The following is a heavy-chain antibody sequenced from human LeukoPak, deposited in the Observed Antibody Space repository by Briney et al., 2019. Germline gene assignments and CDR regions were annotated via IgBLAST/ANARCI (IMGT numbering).Heavy chain of an antibody. Sequence: GGSLRLSCAASGFTFSSYGMHWVRQAPGKGLEWVAVIWYDGSNKYYADSVKGRFTISRDNSKNTLYLQMNSLRAEDTAVYYCAKERLGYCSGGSCYVFDYWGQGTLVTVSS. V-gene: IGHV3-33*06. CDR2: IWYDGSNK. CDR3: AKERLGYCSGGSCYVFDY. D-gene: IGHD2-15*01. CDR1: GFTFSSYG. J-gene: IGHJ4*02.